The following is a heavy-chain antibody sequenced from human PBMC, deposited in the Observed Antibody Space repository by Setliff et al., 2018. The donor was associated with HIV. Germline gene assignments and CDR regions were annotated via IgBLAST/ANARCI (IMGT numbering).Heavy chain of an antibody. D-gene: IGHD3-22*01. CDR1: GFTFSSYG. CDR3: AKIQNPQGYYYDSSGYYPHPGSPDY. V-gene: IGHV3-30*02. J-gene: IGHJ4*02. Sequence: TGGSLRLSCAASGFTFSSYGMHWVRQAPGKGLEWVAFIRYDGSNKYYADSVKGRFTISRDNSKNTPYLQMNSLRAEDTAVYYCAKIQNPQGYYYDSSGYYPHPGSPDYWGQGTLVTVSS. CDR2: IRYDGSNK.